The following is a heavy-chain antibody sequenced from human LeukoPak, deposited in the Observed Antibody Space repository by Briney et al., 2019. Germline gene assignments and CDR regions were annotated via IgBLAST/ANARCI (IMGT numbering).Heavy chain of an antibody. D-gene: IGHD6-13*01. CDR3: ARDVGSSWPRPNWFDP. J-gene: IGHJ5*02. Sequence: GGSLRLSCAASGFTFSSYSMNWVRQAPGKGLEWVSSISSSSSYIYYADSVKGRFTISRDNAKNSLYLQMNSLRAEDTVVYYCARDVGSSWPRPNWFDPWGQGTLVTVSS. V-gene: IGHV3-21*01. CDR1: GFTFSSYS. CDR2: ISSSSSYI.